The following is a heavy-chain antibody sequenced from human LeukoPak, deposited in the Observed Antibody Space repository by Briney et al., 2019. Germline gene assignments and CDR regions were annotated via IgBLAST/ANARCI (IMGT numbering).Heavy chain of an antibody. D-gene: IGHD6-19*01. J-gene: IGHJ4*02. V-gene: IGHV4-39*01. CDR2: IYYSGST. CDR3: AGQYSSGWYGLFDY. Sequence: SETLSLTCTVSGGSISSSTYYWGWIRQPPGKGLEWIGSIYYSGSTYYNPSLKSRVTISVDTSKNQFSLKLSSVTAADTAVYYCAGQYSSGWYGLFDYWGQGTLVTVSS. CDR1: GGSISSSTYY.